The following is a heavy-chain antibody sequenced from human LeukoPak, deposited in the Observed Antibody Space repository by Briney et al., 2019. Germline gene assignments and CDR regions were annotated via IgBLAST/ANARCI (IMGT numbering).Heavy chain of an antibody. D-gene: IGHD2-2*01. CDR2: ISSSGSTI. CDR3: ARSAYYYYMDV. Sequence: GGSLRLSCAASGFTFSDYYMSWIRQAPGKGLEWVSYISSSGSTIYYADSVKGRFTISRDNAQNSLYLQMNSLRAEDTAVYYCARSAYYYYMDVWGKGTTVTVSS. CDR1: GFTFSDYY. V-gene: IGHV3-11*01. J-gene: IGHJ6*03.